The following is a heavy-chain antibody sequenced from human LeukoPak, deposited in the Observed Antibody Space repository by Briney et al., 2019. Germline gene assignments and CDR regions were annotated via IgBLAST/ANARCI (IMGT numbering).Heavy chain of an antibody. V-gene: IGHV3-74*01. CDR3: ARDLGYCSGGSCLNWFDP. CDR2: INSDGSST. J-gene: IGHJ5*02. Sequence: GGSLRLSCAASGFTFSSYWMHWVRQAPGKGLVWVSRINSDGSSTSYADSVKGRFTISRDNAKNTLYLQMNSLRAEDTAVYYCARDLGYCSGGSCLNWFDPWGQGTLVTVSS. D-gene: IGHD2-15*01. CDR1: GFTFSSYW.